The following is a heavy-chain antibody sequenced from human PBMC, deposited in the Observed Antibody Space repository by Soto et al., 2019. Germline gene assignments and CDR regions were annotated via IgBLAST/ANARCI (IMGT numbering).Heavy chain of an antibody. D-gene: IGHD6-6*01. V-gene: IGHV3-23*01. CDR2: ISSAVNT. J-gene: IGHJ4*02. Sequence: GGSLRLSCAGSGFTFSNYAMSWVRQAPGKGLEWVSAISSAVNTYYADSVKGRFTISGDNSKNTLSLQMNSLRAEDTAVYYCAKQVRDGTSSPYYFDYWGQGTLVTVSS. CDR3: AKQVRDGTSSPYYFDY. CDR1: GFTFSNYA.